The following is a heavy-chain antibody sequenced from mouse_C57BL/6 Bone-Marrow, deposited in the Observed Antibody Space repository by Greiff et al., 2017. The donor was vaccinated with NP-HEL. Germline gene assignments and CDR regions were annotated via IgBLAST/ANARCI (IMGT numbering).Heavy chain of an antibody. V-gene: IGHV1-64*01. CDR1: GYTFTSYW. Sequence: QVQLQQPGAELVKPGASVKLSCKASGYTFTSYWMHWVKQRPGQGLEWIGMIHPNSGSTNYNEKSKSKATLTVDKSSSTAYMQLSSLTSEDSAVYYCARWDYLYYFDYWGQGTTLTVSS. CDR3: ARWDYLYYFDY. J-gene: IGHJ2*01. CDR2: IHPNSGST. D-gene: IGHD2-4*01.